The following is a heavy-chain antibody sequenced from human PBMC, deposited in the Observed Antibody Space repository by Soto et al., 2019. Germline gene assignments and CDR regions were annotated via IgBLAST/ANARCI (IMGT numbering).Heavy chain of an antibody. V-gene: IGHV1-69*13. CDR2: FSPIFGAP. J-gene: IGHJ4*02. D-gene: IGHD1-7*01. Sequence: QVHLVQSGADVKKPGSSVKVACNPSGDTFSSYSFRWVRQVPGQGLEWIGGFSPIFGAPNHAQKFLDRVTITADPCTSTVYLELSSLRSEDTAVYYCARGVTRGSFPPFELWGQGTLVTGSS. CDR1: GDTFSSYS. CDR3: ARGVTRGSFPPFEL.